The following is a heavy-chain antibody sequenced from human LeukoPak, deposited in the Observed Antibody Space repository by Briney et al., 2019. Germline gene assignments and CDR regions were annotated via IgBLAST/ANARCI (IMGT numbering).Heavy chain of an antibody. CDR1: GGTFSSYA. J-gene: IGHJ4*02. D-gene: IGHD6-19*01. V-gene: IGHV1-69*13. CDR3: ARASSGWYRILDY. CDR2: IIPIFGTA. Sequence: SVKVSCTASGGTFSSYAISWVRQAPGQGLEWMGGIIPIFGTANYAQKFQGRVTITADESTSTAYMELSSLRSEDTAVYYCARASSGWYRILDYWGQGTLVTVSS.